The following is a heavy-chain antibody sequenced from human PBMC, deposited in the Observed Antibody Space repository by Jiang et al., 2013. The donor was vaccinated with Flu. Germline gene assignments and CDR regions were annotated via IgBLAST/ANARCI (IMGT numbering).Heavy chain of an antibody. D-gene: IGHD5-12*01. V-gene: IGHV4-39*07. CDR3: ARAQKYSGFELPFFDY. J-gene: IGHJ4*02. CDR1: RGSIISSSYY. CDR2: IYHSGST. Sequence: PSETLSLTCTVSRGSIISSSYYWVWIRQPPGKGLEWIGSIYHSGSTYYNPSLKSRVTMSVDTSKNQFSLNVTSVTAADTAVYYCARAQKYSGFELPFFDYWGQGGLVTVSS.